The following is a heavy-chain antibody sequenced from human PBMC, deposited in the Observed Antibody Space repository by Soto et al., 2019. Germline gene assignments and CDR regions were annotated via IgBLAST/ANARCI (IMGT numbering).Heavy chain of an antibody. V-gene: IGHV4-30-4*01. CDR2: IYYSGST. CDR3: ARLLYYYYGMDV. Sequence: SETLSLTCTVSGGSISSGDYYWSWIRQPPGKGLEWIGYIYYSGSTYYNPSLKSRVTISVDTSKNQFSLKLSSVTAADTAVYYCARLLYYYYGMDVWGKGTTVTVS. CDR1: GGSISSGDYY. J-gene: IGHJ6*04. D-gene: IGHD2-15*01.